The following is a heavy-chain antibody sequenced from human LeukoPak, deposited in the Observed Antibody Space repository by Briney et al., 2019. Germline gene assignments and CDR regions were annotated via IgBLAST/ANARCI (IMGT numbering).Heavy chain of an antibody. Sequence: SETLSLTCTVPGGSISSSSYYWGWIRQPPGKGLEWIGSIYYSGSTYYNPSLKSRVTISVDTSKNQFSLKLSSVTAADTAVYYCARRRYYGSGSPTVLYYYYMDVWGKGTTVTVSS. CDR1: GGSISSSSYY. CDR2: IYYSGST. CDR3: ARRRYYGSGSPTVLYYYYMDV. D-gene: IGHD3-10*01. V-gene: IGHV4-39*01. J-gene: IGHJ6*03.